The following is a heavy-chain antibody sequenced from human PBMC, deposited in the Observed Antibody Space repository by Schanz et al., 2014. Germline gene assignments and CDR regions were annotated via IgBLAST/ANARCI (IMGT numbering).Heavy chain of an antibody. Sequence: QIQLVQSGPEVKKPGATVKVSCKASGYIFINSGISWVRQAPGQGLEWMGWISVYNHNKEYDQKFQGRVTMTTDTSTSTVYMELRSLRSDDTAVYYCAKDPSHGDYDYYFDYWGQGTLVTVSS. D-gene: IGHD3-22*01. CDR1: GYIFINSG. V-gene: IGHV1-18*01. CDR3: AKDPSHGDYDYYFDY. CDR2: ISVYNHNK. J-gene: IGHJ4*02.